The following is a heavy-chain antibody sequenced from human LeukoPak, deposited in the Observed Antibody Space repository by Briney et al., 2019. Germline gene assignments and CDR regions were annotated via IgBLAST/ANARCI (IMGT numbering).Heavy chain of an antibody. J-gene: IGHJ4*02. CDR3: AKDAEGDLWFGELLEVYFDY. D-gene: IGHD3-10*01. Sequence: GGSLRLSCAASGFTFSTYAVNWVRQAPGKGLEWVSAISGSGGSTYYADSVKGRFTISRDNSKNTLYLQMNSLRAEDTAVYYCAKDAEGDLWFGELLEVYFDYWGQGTLVTVSS. V-gene: IGHV3-23*01. CDR1: GFTFSTYA. CDR2: ISGSGGST.